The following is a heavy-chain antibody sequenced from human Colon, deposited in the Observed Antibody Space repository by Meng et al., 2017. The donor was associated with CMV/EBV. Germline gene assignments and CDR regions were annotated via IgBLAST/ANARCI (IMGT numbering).Heavy chain of an antibody. V-gene: IGHV3-15*01. CDR1: GFTFPNAW. J-gene: IGHJ4*02. Sequence: LSCAASGFTFPNAWMSWVRQAPGKGLEWVGRVKTKTDGETTDYAAPVKGRFTISRDDSNTTLYLQMNSLRPEDTAVYYCTTFPSDFWGQGTLVTVSS. CDR3: TTFPSDF. CDR2: VKTKTDGETT.